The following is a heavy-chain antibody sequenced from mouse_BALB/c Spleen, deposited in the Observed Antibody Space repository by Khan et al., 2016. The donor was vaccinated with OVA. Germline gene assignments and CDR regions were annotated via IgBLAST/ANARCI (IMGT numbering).Heavy chain of an antibody. V-gene: IGHV3-2*02. Sequence: EVQLQASGPGLVKPSQSLSLTCTVTGYSITSDYAWNWIRQFPGNKLEWMGYISYSGSTTYNPSLKSRISITRDTSKDQFFLQLKSVTSEDTATYYCASELGRYYALDYWGQGTSVTVSS. CDR3: ASELGRYYALDY. CDR1: GYSITSDYA. D-gene: IGHD4-1*01. J-gene: IGHJ4*01. CDR2: ISYSGST.